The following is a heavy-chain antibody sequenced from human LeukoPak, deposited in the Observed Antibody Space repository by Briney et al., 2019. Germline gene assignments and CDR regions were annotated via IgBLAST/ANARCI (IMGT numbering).Heavy chain of an antibody. J-gene: IGHJ4*02. CDR3: ARRPWQGGYFDY. CDR1: GGSISSYY. D-gene: IGHD3-16*01. CDR2: IYYSGST. V-gene: IGHV4-59*01. Sequence: SETLSLTCTVSGGSISSYYWSWIRQPPGKGLEWIGYIYYSGSTNYKPSLKSRVTISVDTSKNQFSLKLSSVTAADTAVYYCARRPWQGGYFDYWGQGTLVTVSS.